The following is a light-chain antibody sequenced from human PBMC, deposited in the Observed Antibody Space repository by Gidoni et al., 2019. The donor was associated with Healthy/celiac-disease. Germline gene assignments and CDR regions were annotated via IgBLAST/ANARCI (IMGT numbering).Light chain of an antibody. V-gene: IGLV2-14*01. Sequence: QSDLTQPASVSGSPGQSITISCTGTSRDVGGYNYVSCYQQHPGKAPKLMIYYVSNRPSGVSNRFSGSKSGNTASLTLSGLQAEHDADDYCSSYTSSSTLVVFGVGTKLTVL. CDR2: YVS. J-gene: IGLJ2*01. CDR1: SRDVGGYNY. CDR3: SSYTSSSTLVV.